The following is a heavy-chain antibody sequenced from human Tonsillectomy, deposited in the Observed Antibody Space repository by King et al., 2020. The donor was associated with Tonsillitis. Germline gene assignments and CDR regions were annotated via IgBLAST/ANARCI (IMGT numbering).Heavy chain of an antibody. Sequence: VQLVESGGGVVQPGRSLRLSCAASGFTFSDYAMHWVRQAPGKGLEWVALISYDGSNKHYADSVKGRFTISRDNSENTLYLQMNSLRAEDTALYYCARGYGSGSYNPPRDYWGQGTLVTVSS. CDR2: ISYDGSNK. CDR3: ARGYGSGSYNPPRDY. D-gene: IGHD3-10*01. J-gene: IGHJ4*02. V-gene: IGHV3-30-3*01. CDR1: GFTFSDYA.